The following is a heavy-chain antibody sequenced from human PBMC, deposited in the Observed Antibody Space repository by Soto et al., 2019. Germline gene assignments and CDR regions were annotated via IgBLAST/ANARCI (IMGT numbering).Heavy chain of an antibody. CDR3: TAHRSSLTLRRGVIIGDYYYNGMDV. Sequence: GGSLRLSCTASGVTFGDYAMTWFRQAPGKGLEWVSFIRSKAYGGTTEYAASFKGRFTISRDDSESIAYLQMNSLKTEDTAMYYCTAHRSSLTLRRGVIIGDYYYNGMDVWGQGTAVTVSS. V-gene: IGHV3-49*03. J-gene: IGHJ6*02. D-gene: IGHD3-10*01. CDR2: IRSKAYGGTT. CDR1: GVTFGDYA.